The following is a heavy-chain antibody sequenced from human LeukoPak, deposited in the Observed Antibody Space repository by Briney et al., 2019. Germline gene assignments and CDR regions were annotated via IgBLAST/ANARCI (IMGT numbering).Heavy chain of an antibody. Sequence: QSGGSLRLSCATSGFTFSTFHMHWVRQAPGGVPEWVAFIQNDGGNEYYGDSVKGRFTISRDNSKSTLYLQLNGLTTEDTAVYSCARSYVLNFFNPWGQGTLVTVSS. CDR1: GFTFSTFH. V-gene: IGHV3-30*02. D-gene: IGHD3-10*02. CDR3: ARSYVLNFFNP. CDR2: IQNDGGNE. J-gene: IGHJ5*02.